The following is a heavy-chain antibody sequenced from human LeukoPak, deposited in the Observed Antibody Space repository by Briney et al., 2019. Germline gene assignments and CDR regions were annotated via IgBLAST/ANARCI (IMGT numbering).Heavy chain of an antibody. Sequence: PGRSLRLSCAASGFTFSSYGMHWVRQAPGKGLEWVAVIWYDGSSKYYADSVKGRFTISRDNSKNTLYLQMNSLRAEDTAVYYCARAPLEVIYGMDVWGQGTTVTVSS. V-gene: IGHV3-33*01. CDR3: ARAPLEVIYGMDV. J-gene: IGHJ6*02. CDR2: IWYDGSSK. D-gene: IGHD1-1*01. CDR1: GFTFSSYG.